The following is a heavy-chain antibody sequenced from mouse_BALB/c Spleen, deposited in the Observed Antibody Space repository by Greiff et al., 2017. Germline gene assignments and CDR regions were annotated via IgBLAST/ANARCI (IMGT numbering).Heavy chain of an antibody. CDR2: ISGGGST. CDR1: GFSFTGYG. V-gene: IGHV2-6-7*01. D-gene: IGHD3-1*01. J-gene: IGHJ3*01. CDR3: ARESCVGVTWFAH. Sequence: VQLVESGPGLVAPSPTLSITCTASGFSFTGYGVNWVRQPPGKGLEWVGMISGGGSTDYNSALKSRLSTSKDNSKCQVFLKMTSLQTDDTARYYCARESCVGVTWFAHWGQGTLVTVSA.